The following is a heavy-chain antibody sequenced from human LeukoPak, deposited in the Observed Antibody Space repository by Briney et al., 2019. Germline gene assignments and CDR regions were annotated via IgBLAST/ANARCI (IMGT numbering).Heavy chain of an antibody. V-gene: IGHV3-30*02. CDR1: GFTFNSYG. D-gene: IGHD2-8*01. CDR3: ARGRRYCTNGVCYPFYY. CDR2: IRYDGSNQ. Sequence: GGSLRLSCAASGFTFNSYGMHWVRQAPGKGLEWVAFIRYDGSNQYYADSVKGRFTVSRDNAKNSLYLQMNSLRAEDTALYYCARGRRYCTNGVCYPFYYWGQGTLVTVSS. J-gene: IGHJ4*02.